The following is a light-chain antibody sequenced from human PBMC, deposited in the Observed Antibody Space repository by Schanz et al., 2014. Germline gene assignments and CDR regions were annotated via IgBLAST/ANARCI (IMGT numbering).Light chain of an antibody. CDR1: QSVSSN. CDR3: QHRRT. J-gene: IGKJ2*01. CDR2: DAS. V-gene: IGKV3-11*01. Sequence: EIVMTQSPATLSVSPGERATLSCRASQSVSSNLAWYQQKPGQAPRLLIYDASARATGIPDRFSGSGSGTDFILTISSLEPEDSAVYYCQHRRTFGHGTKLEIK.